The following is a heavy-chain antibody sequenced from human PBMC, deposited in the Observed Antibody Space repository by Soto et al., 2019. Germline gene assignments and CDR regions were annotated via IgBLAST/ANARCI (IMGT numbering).Heavy chain of an antibody. Sequence: ASVKVSCKASGYTFTSYAITWVRQAPGQGLEWMGWISGYNGDTGYAQKFQGRVTMTRNISIATAYMELGSLRSEDTAIYYCARMATFGSLNWFDPWGQGTLVTVSS. V-gene: IGHV1-8*02. J-gene: IGHJ5*02. CDR1: GYTFTSYA. CDR2: ISGYNGDT. CDR3: ARMATFGSLNWFDP. D-gene: IGHD3-10*01.